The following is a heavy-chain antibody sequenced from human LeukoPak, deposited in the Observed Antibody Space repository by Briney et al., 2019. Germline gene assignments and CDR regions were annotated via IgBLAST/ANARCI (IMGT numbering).Heavy chain of an antibody. CDR2: INTDGSST. D-gene: IGHD1-26*01. Sequence: GGSLRLSCSASGFTLSNYWIHWVRHAPGKGLVWVSRINTDGSSTNYADSVRGRFTVSRDNAKNTLYLQMNSLRVEDTAVYYCARVIGWDGPFDLWGHGTLVTVSS. J-gene: IGHJ3*01. CDR3: ARVIGWDGPFDL. CDR1: GFTLSNYW. V-gene: IGHV3-74*01.